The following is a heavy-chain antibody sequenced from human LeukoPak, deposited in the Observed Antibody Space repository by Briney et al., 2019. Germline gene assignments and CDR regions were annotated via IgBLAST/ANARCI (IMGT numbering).Heavy chain of an antibody. Sequence: PSETLSLTCTVSGVSISSSSYYWGCIRQPPGKGLEWIGSIYYSGSTYYNPSLKSRVTISVDTSKNQFSLKLSSVTAADTAVYYCARSGFGELPFNYWGQGTLVTVSS. J-gene: IGHJ4*02. V-gene: IGHV4-39*01. CDR3: ARSGFGELPFNY. CDR2: IYYSGST. CDR1: GVSISSSSYY. D-gene: IGHD3-10*01.